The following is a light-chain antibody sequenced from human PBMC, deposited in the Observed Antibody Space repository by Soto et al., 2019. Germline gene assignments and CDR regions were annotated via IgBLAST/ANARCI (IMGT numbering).Light chain of an antibody. CDR3: HQYNDWPRFT. Sequence: EIVMTQSPATLSVSPGERVTLSCRASQSVSTDLAWYQQKPGQAPRRLIYGASTRATGIPARFSGSGSGTEFTLTINSLQSEDLAVYYCHQYNDWPRFTFGPGTKVEIK. V-gene: IGKV3-15*01. CDR1: QSVSTD. CDR2: GAS. J-gene: IGKJ3*01.